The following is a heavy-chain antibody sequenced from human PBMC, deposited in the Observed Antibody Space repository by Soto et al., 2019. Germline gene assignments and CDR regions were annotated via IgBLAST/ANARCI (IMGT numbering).Heavy chain of an antibody. D-gene: IGHD3-9*01. CDR1: GYRFTSYW. Sequence: GESLKISCRTSGYRFTSYWIAWVRQMPGKGLEWMGIIFPSDSDTRYSPSFQGQVTISADRSTSTVFLQWASLKASDTAVYFCATQAKTGYFNWFDPWGQGTLVTVSS. V-gene: IGHV5-51*01. CDR3: ATQAKTGYFNWFDP. CDR2: IFPSDSDT. J-gene: IGHJ5*02.